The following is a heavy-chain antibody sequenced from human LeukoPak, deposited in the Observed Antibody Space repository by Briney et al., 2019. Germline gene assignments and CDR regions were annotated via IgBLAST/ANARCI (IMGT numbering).Heavy chain of an antibody. Sequence: PGGSLRLSCAASGYTFGSYWMYWVRQAPGKGLEWVSVIYSGGSTYYADSVKGRFTISRDTSKNTLSLQMNSLRAEDTAVYYCASLSLGHYWGQGTLVTVSS. V-gene: IGHV3-53*01. CDR3: ASLSLGHY. J-gene: IGHJ4*02. CDR1: GYTFGSYW. CDR2: IYSGGST. D-gene: IGHD6-6*01.